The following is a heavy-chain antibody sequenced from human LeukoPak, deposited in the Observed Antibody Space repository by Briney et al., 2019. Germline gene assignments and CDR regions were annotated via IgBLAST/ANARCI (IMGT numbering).Heavy chain of an antibody. Sequence: GGSLRLSCAASGFIFSNYWMSWVRQAPGKGLEWVANIKQDGTEKDYVASVRGRFTISRDNAKNSLYLQVNSLRAEDTAVYYCARDLAYSRLDYWGQGMLVTVSS. V-gene: IGHV3-7*03. CDR2: IKQDGTEK. CDR1: GFIFSNYW. CDR3: ARDLAYSRLDY. D-gene: IGHD5-18*01. J-gene: IGHJ4*02.